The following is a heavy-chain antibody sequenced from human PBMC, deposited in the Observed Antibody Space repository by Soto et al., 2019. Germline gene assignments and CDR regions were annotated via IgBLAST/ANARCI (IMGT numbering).Heavy chain of an antibody. V-gene: IGHV4-34*01. D-gene: IGHD1-26*01. CDR3: ASFVGARYFQH. CDR2: INHSGST. CDR1: GGSFSGYY. J-gene: IGHJ1*01. Sequence: QVQLQQWGAGLLKPSETLSLTCAVYGGSFSGYYWSWIRQPPGKGLEWIGEINHSGSTNYNPSLKSRATISVDTSKNQFSLRLSSVTAADTAVYYCASFVGARYFQHWGQGTLVTVSS.